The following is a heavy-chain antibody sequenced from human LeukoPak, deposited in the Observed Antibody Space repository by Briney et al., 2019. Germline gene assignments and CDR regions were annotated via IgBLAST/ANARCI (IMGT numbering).Heavy chain of an antibody. CDR1: GGSISSGDYY. CDR3: ARADQDIAVVVAATPFAFDI. D-gene: IGHD2-15*01. Sequence: SETLSLTCTVSGGSISSGDYYWSWIRQPPGKGLEWIGYIYYSGSTYYNPSLKSRVTISVDTSKNQFSLKLSSVTAADTAVYYCARADQDIAVVVAATPFAFDIWGQGTMLTVSS. V-gene: IGHV4-30-4*08. CDR2: IYYSGST. J-gene: IGHJ3*02.